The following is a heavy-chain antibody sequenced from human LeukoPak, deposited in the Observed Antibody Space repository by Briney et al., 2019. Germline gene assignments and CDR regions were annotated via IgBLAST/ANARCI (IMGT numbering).Heavy chain of an antibody. CDR1: GFTFSNAW. D-gene: IGHD2-2*01. Sequence: GGSLRLSRAASGFTFSNAWMSWVRQAPGEGLEWGCRIKSKTDGGTTDYPAPVKGRFTISRDDSKNTLYLQMNSLKTEDTAVYYCNTGKARGYQLLPIYYYYGMDVWGQGTTVTVSS. J-gene: IGHJ6*02. CDR3: NTGKARGYQLLPIYYYYGMDV. V-gene: IGHV3-15*01. CDR2: IKSKTDGGTT.